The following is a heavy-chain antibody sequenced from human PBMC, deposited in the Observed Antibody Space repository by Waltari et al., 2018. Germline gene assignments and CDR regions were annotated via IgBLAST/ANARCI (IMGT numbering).Heavy chain of an antibody. CDR3: ARDPATDSSSGEGYYMDV. D-gene: IGHD6-6*01. Sequence: QVQLVQSGAEVKKPGASVKVSCKASGYTFTSYYMHWVRQAPGQGLEWMGISNPSGGSTSYAQKCQGRVTMTRDTSTSTVYMELSSLRSDDTAVYYCARDPATDSSSGEGYYMDVWGKGTTVTVSS. J-gene: IGHJ6*03. CDR1: GYTFTSYY. V-gene: IGHV1-46*01. CDR2: SNPSGGST.